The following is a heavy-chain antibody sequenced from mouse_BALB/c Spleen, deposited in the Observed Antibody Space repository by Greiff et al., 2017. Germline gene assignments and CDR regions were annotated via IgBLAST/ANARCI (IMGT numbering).Heavy chain of an antibody. D-gene: IGHD2-1*01. CDR2: ISSGGST. CDR1: GFTFSGFA. CDR3: ARDGNLLDY. V-gene: IGHV5-6-5*01. J-gene: IGHJ2*01. Sequence: EVMLVESGGGLVKPGGSLKPSFAASGFTFSGFAMSWVAQTPEKRLGWVASISSGGSTYYPDSVKGRFTISRDNARNILYLQMSSLRSEDTAMYYCARDGNLLDYWGQGTTLTVSS.